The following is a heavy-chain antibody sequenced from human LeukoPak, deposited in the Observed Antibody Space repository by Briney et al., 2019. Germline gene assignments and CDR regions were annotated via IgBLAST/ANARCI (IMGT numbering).Heavy chain of an antibody. CDR3: ARVKGSGSSWSDAFDI. CDR1: GGSISSYY. Sequence: SETLSLTCTVSGGSISSYYWSWIRQPAGKGLEWIGRIYTSRSTNYNPSLKSRVTMSVDTSKNQFSLKLSSVTAADTAVYYCARVKGSGSSWSDAFDIWGQGTMVTVSS. J-gene: IGHJ3*02. CDR2: IYTSRST. D-gene: IGHD6-13*01. V-gene: IGHV4-4*07.